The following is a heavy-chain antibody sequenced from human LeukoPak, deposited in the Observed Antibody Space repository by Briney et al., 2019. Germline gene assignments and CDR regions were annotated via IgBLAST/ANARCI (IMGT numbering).Heavy chain of an antibody. D-gene: IGHD3-3*01. CDR2: INPSGGST. CDR1: GYTFTSYY. V-gene: IGHV1-46*01. J-gene: IGHJ3*02. Sequence: ASVKVSCKASGYTFTSYYMHWVRQAPGQGLEWMGIINPSGGSTSYAQKSQGRVTMTRDTSTSTVYMELSSLRSEDTAVYYCARSQGLWSGYSADAFDIWGQGTMVTVSS. CDR3: ARSQGLWSGYSADAFDI.